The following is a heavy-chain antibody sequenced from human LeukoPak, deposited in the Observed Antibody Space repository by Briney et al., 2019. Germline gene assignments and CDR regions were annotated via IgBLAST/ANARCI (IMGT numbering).Heavy chain of an antibody. D-gene: IGHD4-23*01. Sequence: PSETLSLTCAVYGGSFSDNYWSWIRQPPGEGLEWIGEINHSGGTNYNPSLKSRVTISQDTSKNQFLLKLYFVTAADTAVYYCARGRWDVRFQNWGQGTLVTVSS. J-gene: IGHJ1*01. CDR1: GGSFSDNY. V-gene: IGHV4-34*01. CDR3: ARGRWDVRFQN. CDR2: INHSGGT.